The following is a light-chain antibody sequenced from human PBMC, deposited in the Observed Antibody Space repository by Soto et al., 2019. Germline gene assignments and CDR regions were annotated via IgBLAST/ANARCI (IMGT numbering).Light chain of an antibody. CDR2: EGS. CDR3: GSFAGSTTFYV. Sequence: ALTQPASVSGSPGQAITISCTGTSSDVGSSNLVSWYQQHPGKAPKLIIYEGSRRPSGVSGRFSGSKSGNTASLTISGLQAEDEADYYCGSFAGSTTFYVFGTGTKVTVL. CDR1: SSDVGSSNL. J-gene: IGLJ1*01. V-gene: IGLV2-23*01.